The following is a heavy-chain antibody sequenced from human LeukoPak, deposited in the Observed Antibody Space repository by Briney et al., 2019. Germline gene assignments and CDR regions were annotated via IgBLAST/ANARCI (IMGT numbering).Heavy chain of an antibody. V-gene: IGHV3-21*01. CDR3: ARDRGGYCSSTSCSTDY. J-gene: IGHJ4*02. CDR1: GFTFSSYS. Sequence: GGSLRLSCAASGFTFSSYSMNWVRQAPGKGLEWVSSISSSSYIYYADSVKGRFTIFRDNAKNSLYLQMNSLRAEDTAVYYCARDRGGYCSSTSCSTDYWGQGTLVTVSS. D-gene: IGHD2-2*01. CDR2: ISSSSYI.